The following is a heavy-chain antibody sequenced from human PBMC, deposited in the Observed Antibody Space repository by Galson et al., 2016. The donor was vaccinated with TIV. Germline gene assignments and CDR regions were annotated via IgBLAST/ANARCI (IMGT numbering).Heavy chain of an antibody. J-gene: IGHJ4*02. Sequence: TLSLTCSVSGDSISNGDYYWSWVRQPPGQGLEWIGCIHYTGTSDYQASLRSRLSMSLDTSKSHFSLRRSSVTAADTAVYYCVRAPIRGVRRVILFDFWGQGALVTGSS. CDR3: VRAPIRGVRRVILFDF. CDR1: GDSISNGDYY. CDR2: IHYTGTS. V-gene: IGHV4-30-4*01. D-gene: IGHD3-10*01.